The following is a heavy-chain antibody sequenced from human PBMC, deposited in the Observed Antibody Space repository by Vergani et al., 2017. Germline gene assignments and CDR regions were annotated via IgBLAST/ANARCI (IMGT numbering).Heavy chain of an antibody. CDR3: AKVPRAAGKLVXFDY. CDR2: ICGSGGST. Sequence: EVQLLESGGGLVQPGGSLRLSCAASGFTFSSYAMSWVRQAPGKGLEWVSAICGSGGSTYYADSGKGRFTISRDNSKNTLYLQMNSLRAEDTAVYYCAKVPRAAGKLVXFDYWGQGTLVTVSS. D-gene: IGHD6-13*01. CDR1: GFTFSSYA. V-gene: IGHV3-23*01. J-gene: IGHJ4*02.